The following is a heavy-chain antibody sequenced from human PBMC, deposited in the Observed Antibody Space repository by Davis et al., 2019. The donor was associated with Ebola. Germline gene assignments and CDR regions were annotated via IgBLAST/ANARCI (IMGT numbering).Heavy chain of an antibody. CDR2: TYYRSKWYN. V-gene: IGHV6-1*01. CDR3: AREGVAAVGTPFDY. D-gene: IGHD6-13*01. Sequence: SQTLSLTCAISGGSVSRKSGAWSWIRQSPSRGLELLGRTYYRSKWYNDYAVAVKSRITINADTSKNQFSLQLNSVTPEDTAVYYCAREGVAAVGTPFDYWGQGTLVIVSS. J-gene: IGHJ4*02. CDR1: GGSVSRKSGA.